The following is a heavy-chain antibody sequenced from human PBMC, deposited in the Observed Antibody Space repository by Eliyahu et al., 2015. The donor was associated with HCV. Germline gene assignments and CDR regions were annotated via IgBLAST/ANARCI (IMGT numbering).Heavy chain of an antibody. CDR2: IKSKTDGGTT. CDR3: TTGAPGGFDYYLDV. D-gene: IGHD3-10*01. V-gene: IGHV3-15*01. Sequence: EVQLVESGGGLVKPGGSRRLXCXAXGXXXSKAWMSWVRQAPGKGLGWIGRIKSKTDGGTTDYAAPVKGRFTISRDDSKSTLYLQMNSLKTEDTAVYYCTTGAPGGFDYYLDVWGQGTTVTVSS. CDR1: GXXXSKAW. J-gene: IGHJ6*03.